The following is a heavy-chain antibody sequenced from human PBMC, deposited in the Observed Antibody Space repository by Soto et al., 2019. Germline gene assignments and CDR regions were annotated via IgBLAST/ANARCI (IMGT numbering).Heavy chain of an antibody. D-gene: IGHD5-12*01. CDR1: GGSFSGYY. CDR2: INHSGST. J-gene: IGHJ6*02. CDR3: ARIRSVATIFQYYYYYGMDV. Sequence: SETLSLTCAVYGGSFSGYYWSWIRRPPGKGLEWIGEINHSGSTNYNPSLKSRVTISVDTSKNQFSLKLSSVTAADTAVYYCARIRSVATIFQYYYYYGMDVWGQGTTVTVSS. V-gene: IGHV4-34*01.